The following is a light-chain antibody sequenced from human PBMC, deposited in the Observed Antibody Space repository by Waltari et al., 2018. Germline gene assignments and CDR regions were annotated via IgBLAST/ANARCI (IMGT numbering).Light chain of an antibody. CDR2: GAS. CDR1: QSVSGY. CDR3: QQYDISPKT. J-gene: IGKJ1*01. Sequence: EIVLTQSPGTLSLSPGERATLSCRASQSVSGYLAWYQQKPGQAPRLLIYGASSRATGIPDRFSGSGSGTDFILTLSRLEPEDFAVYFCQQYDISPKTFGQGTKVEIK. V-gene: IGKV3-20*01.